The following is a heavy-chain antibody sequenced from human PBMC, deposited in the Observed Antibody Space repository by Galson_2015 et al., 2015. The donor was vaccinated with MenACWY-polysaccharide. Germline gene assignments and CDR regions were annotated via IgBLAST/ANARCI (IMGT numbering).Heavy chain of an antibody. D-gene: IGHD1-26*01. CDR2: ITDSGSST. CDR1: GFTFNSYV. J-gene: IGHJ5*02. CDR3: AKGGREVDNWLDP. Sequence: SLRLSCAVSGFTFNSYVMSWVRQAPGRGLEWVSSITDSGSSTYYVDSVKGRFTISRDNSKNTLFLQMNSLRADDTAVYYCAKGGREVDNWLDPWGQGALVTVSS. V-gene: IGHV3-23*01.